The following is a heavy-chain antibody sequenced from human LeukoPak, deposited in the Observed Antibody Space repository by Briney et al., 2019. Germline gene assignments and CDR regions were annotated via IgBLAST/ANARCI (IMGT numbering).Heavy chain of an antibody. V-gene: IGHV3-23*01. CDR3: AKDLCSGGSCYFLGY. Sequence: PGGSLRLSCAASGFTLSSYAMSWVRQAPGKGLEWVSAISVSGNTYHADSVKGRFTISRDNAKNSLYLQLNSLRAEDTAVYYCAKDLCSGGSCYFLGYWGQGTLVTVSS. J-gene: IGHJ4*02. CDR1: GFTLSSYA. CDR2: ISVSGNT. D-gene: IGHD2-15*01.